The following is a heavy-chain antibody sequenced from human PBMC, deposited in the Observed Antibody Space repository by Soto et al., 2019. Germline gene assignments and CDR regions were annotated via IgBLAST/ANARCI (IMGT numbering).Heavy chain of an antibody. J-gene: IGHJ4*02. Sequence: SETLSLTCTVSGGSISSYYWSWIRQPPGKGLEWIGYIYYSGSTNYNPSLKSRVTISVDTSKNQFSLKLSSVTAADTAVYYCARVIVVVVAEERAGYYFDYWGQGTLVTVSS. CDR1: GGSISSYY. D-gene: IGHD2-15*01. V-gene: IGHV4-59*01. CDR3: ARVIVVVVAEERAGYYFDY. CDR2: IYYSGST.